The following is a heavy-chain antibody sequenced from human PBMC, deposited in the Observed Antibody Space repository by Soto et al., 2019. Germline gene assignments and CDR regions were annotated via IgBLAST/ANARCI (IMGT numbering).Heavy chain of an antibody. CDR1: GYTFTSYY. CDR3: ALDSSGYKWYAFDI. CDR2: IKPSGGST. J-gene: IGHJ3*02. D-gene: IGHD3-22*01. Sequence: QVQLVQSGAEVKKPGASVKDSCKESGYTFTSYYMHWVRQAPGQGLEWMGIIKPSGGSTSYAQKVKVRVTMTRDTSTSTVYMELSRLGAEDTAVYYCALDSSGYKWYAFDIWGQGTMVTVSS. V-gene: IGHV1-46*01.